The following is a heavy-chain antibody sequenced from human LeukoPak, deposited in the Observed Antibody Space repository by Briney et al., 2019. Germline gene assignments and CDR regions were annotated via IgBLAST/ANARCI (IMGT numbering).Heavy chain of an antibody. Sequence: GGSLRLSCAASGFTFSSSAMSWVRPAPGKGLEWVSAISGSGGTTYYADFVKGRFTISRDNSKDTLYLQMNSLRAEDTAVLYCAKVTWDRSGWYVDSWGQGTLVTVSS. CDR2: ISGSGGTT. V-gene: IGHV3-23*01. J-gene: IGHJ5*01. CDR1: GFTFSSSA. CDR3: AKVTWDRSGWYVDS. D-gene: IGHD6-19*01.